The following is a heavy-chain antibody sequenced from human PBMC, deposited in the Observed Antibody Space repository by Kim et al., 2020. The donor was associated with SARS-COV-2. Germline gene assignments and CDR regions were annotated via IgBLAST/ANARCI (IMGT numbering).Heavy chain of an antibody. Sequence: SPPLSLPCALSGDSVSSNSAAWNWIRQSPSRGLEWLGRTYYRSKWYNDYAVSVKSRITINPDTSKNQFSLQLNSVTPEDTAVYYCARDEYGSSWYGFDYWGQGTLVTVSS. CDR1: GDSVSSNSAA. V-gene: IGHV6-1*01. J-gene: IGHJ4*02. CDR3: ARDEYGSSWYGFDY. CDR2: TYYRSKWYN. D-gene: IGHD6-13*01.